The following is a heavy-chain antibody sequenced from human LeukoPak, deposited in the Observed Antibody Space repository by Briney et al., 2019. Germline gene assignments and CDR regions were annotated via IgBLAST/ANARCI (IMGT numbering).Heavy chain of an antibody. V-gene: IGHV3-23*01. CDR1: GFTFSSYA. Sequence: PGGSLRLSCAASGFTFSSYAMSWVRQAPGKGLEWVSAISGSGGSTYYADSVKGRFTISRDNSKNTLYLQMNSLRAEDTAVYYCAKDGPLRCSSTSCYSAFDYWGQGTLVTVSS. CDR3: AKDGPLRCSSTSCYSAFDY. J-gene: IGHJ4*02. CDR2: ISGSGGST. D-gene: IGHD2-2*01.